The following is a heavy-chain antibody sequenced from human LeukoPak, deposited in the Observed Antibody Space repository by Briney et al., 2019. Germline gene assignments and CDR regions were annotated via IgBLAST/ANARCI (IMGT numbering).Heavy chain of an antibody. CDR3: ARDRITIFGVVRISRWFDP. Sequence: ASVNLSCKASGYTFTSYGISWVRQAPGQGLEGRGWISAYNGNTNYAQKLQGRVTMTTDTSTSTAYMELRSLRSDDTAVYYCARDRITIFGVVRISRWFDPWGQGTLVTVSS. CDR2: ISAYNGNT. CDR1: GYTFTSYG. V-gene: IGHV1-18*01. J-gene: IGHJ5*02. D-gene: IGHD3-3*01.